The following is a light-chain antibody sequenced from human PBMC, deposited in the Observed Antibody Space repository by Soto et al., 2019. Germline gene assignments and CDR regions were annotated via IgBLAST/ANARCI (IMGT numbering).Light chain of an antibody. CDR3: QQYKSYPLT. Sequence: DIQMTQSPSTLSASVGDRVTIACRASQSISSWLAWYQQKPGKAPNLLIYKASTLESGVPSRFSGSGSGTEFTLTISSVQPDDFATYDCQQYKSYPLTFGGGTKVDI. CDR1: QSISSW. CDR2: KAS. V-gene: IGKV1-5*03. J-gene: IGKJ4*01.